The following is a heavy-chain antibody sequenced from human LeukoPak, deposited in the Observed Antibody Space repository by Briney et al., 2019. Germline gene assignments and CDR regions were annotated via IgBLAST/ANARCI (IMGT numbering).Heavy chain of an antibody. CDR3: ARSYSSSDHYYYYGMDV. J-gene: IGHJ6*02. V-gene: IGHV4-59*08. CDR1: GDSISSYY. Sequence: ETLSLTCTVPGDSISSYYWSWIRQPPGKGLEWIGYINYIRTTDYNPSLKSRVTISLDTSKNRFSLKLSSVTAADTAMYYCARSYSSSDHYYYYGMDVWGQGTTVTVSS. CDR2: INYIRTT. D-gene: IGHD6-13*01.